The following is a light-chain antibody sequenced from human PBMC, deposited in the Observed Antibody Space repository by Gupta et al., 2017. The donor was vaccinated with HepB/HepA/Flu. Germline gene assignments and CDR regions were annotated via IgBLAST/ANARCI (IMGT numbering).Light chain of an antibody. Sequence: QSALTQPLPVSGSPGQSVSTSSPGTTSDIGDYDYVSWYQQHPDKVPKLLLYEVTKRPSGVPHRFSGSKSGNTASLTISGLQAEDEADYYCCSYAGSYTSVVFGEGTKLTVL. J-gene: IGLJ3*02. CDR3: CSYAGSYTSVV. CDR1: TSDIGDYDY. CDR2: EVT. V-gene: IGLV2-11*01.